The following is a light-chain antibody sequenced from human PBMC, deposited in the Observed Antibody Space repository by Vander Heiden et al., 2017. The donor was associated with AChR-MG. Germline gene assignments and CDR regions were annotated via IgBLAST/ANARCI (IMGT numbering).Light chain of an antibody. CDR1: QSVSNNY. CDR3: QQYCSSTRT. Sequence: EIVLTQPPGTLSLSPGERATLSCRASQSVSNNYLAWYQQKPGQPPRLLIFGASSRASGIPDRFSGSGSGTDFILTISRLEPEDFAVYYCQQYCSSTRTFGQGTKVEIK. CDR2: GAS. V-gene: IGKV3-20*01. J-gene: IGKJ1*01.